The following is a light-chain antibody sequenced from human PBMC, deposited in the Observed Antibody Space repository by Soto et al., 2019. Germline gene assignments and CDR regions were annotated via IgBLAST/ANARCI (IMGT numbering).Light chain of an antibody. J-gene: IGKJ1*01. Sequence: DIQMTQSPSTLSGSVGDRVTITCRASQTISSWLAWYQQKPGKAPKLLIYKASTLKSGVPSRFSGSGSGTEFTLTISSLQPDHFATYYGQHYNSYSEAFGQGTKVDIK. CDR3: QHYNSYSEA. CDR2: KAS. V-gene: IGKV1-5*03. CDR1: QTISSW.